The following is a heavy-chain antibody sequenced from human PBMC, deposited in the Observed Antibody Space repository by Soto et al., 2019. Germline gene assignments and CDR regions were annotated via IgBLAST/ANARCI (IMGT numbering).Heavy chain of an antibody. J-gene: IGHJ6*04. CDR1: GYTFTGYY. CDR2: INPNSGGT. Sequence: ASVKVSCKASGYTFTGYYMHWVRQAPGQGLEWMGWINPNSGGTNYAQKFQGRVTMTRDTSISTAYMELSRLRSDDTAVYYCAREGYSSGWSYYYGMEVWGKRTTVNAPQ. D-gene: IGHD6-19*01. V-gene: IGHV1-2*02. CDR3: AREGYSSGWSYYYGMEV.